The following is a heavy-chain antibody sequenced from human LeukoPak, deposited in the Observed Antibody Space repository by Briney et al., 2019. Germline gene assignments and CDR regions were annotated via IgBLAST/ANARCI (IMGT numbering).Heavy chain of an antibody. CDR1: GYTFTGYY. J-gene: IGHJ4*02. D-gene: IGHD3-10*01. V-gene: IGHV1-2*02. CDR2: INPNSGGT. CDR3: ARGADRLLWFGEGGQYYFDY. Sequence: ASLKVSCKASGYTFTGYYMHWVRQAPGQGLEWMGWINPNSGGTNYAQKFQGRVTMTRDTSISTAYMELSRLRSDDTAVYYCARGADRLLWFGEGGQYYFDYWGQGTLVTVSS.